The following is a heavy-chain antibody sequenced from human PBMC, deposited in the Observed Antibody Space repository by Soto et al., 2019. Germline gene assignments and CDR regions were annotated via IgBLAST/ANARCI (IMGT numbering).Heavy chain of an antibody. CDR3: ARADPGSSSWYGWFDP. V-gene: IGHV4-59*01. CDR1: PGPISSYY. D-gene: IGHD6-13*01. CDR2: IYYSGST. Sequence: SETLSLTCTVSPGPISSYYWSWIRQPPRKGLEWIGYIYYSGSTNYNPSLKSRVTISVDTSKNQFSLKLSSVTAADTAVYYCARADPGSSSWYGWFDPWGQGTLVTVSS. J-gene: IGHJ5*02.